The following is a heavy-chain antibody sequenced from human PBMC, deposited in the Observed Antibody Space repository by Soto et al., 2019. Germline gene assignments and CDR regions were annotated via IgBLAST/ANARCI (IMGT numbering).Heavy chain of an antibody. CDR3: AKESYPNSGIYYIFDY. D-gene: IGHD3-10*01. J-gene: IGHJ4*02. CDR2: ISSHEIDQ. Sequence: GGSLRLSCAASGFSFSSYAMHWVRQAPGKGLEWVAVISSHEIDQYYADSVKGRFTISRDNYRNTLYLQMNSLRPEDTAVYYCAKESYPNSGIYYIFDYWGQGALVTVSS. V-gene: IGHV3-30*18. CDR1: GFSFSSYA.